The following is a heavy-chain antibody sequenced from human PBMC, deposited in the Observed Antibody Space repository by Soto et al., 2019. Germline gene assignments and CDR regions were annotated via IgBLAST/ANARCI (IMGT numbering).Heavy chain of an antibody. V-gene: IGHV4-59*12. D-gene: IGHD6-19*01. CDR2: IDYYGST. CDR3: ARAGGLGAVAVDY. J-gene: IGHJ4*02. CDR1: GGSISGYY. Sequence: ASETLSLTCTVSGGSISGYYWSWIRQPPGKRLEWIGYIDYYGSTNYNPSLKSRVTISVDTSKNQFSLKLSSVTAADTAVYYCARAGGLGAVAVDYWGQGTLVTVSS.